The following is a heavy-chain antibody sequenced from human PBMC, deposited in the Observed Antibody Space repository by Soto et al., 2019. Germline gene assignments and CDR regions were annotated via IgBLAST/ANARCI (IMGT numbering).Heavy chain of an antibody. CDR3: AKAGYCSGGSCYGRYYFDY. D-gene: IGHD2-15*01. J-gene: IGHJ4*02. CDR2: ISGSGGST. Sequence: EVQLLESGGGLVQPGGSLRLSCAASGFTFSSYAMSWVRQAPGKGLEWVSAISGSGGSTYYADSVKGRFTISRDTSKNTLYLQMNSLRAEDTAVYYCAKAGYCSGGSCYGRYYFDYWGQGTLVTVSS. V-gene: IGHV3-23*01. CDR1: GFTFSSYA.